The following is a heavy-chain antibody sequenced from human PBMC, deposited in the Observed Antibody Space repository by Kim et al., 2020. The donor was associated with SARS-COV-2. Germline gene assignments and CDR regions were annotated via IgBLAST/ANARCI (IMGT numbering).Heavy chain of an antibody. Sequence: SQGRVTITADKSTSTAYMELSSLRSEDTAVYYCASFGQQLELGTQEAFDIWGQGTMVTVSS. D-gene: IGHD6-13*01. J-gene: IGHJ3*02. CDR3: ASFGQQLELGTQEAFDI. V-gene: IGHV1-69*02.